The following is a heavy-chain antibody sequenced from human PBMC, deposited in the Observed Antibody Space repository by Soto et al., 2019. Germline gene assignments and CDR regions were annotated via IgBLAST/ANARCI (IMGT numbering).Heavy chain of an antibody. CDR2: TYWNGDE. D-gene: IGHD3-22*01. Sequence: SGPTLVNTTQTLTLTCTFSGFSVTTSGVGVGWIRQPPGKALQWLALTYWNGDERYNPSLKGRLTITKDTSRSQVVLKMTNMDPVDTATYFCTHSLHYYDGSGGYFDYWGQGALVTVSS. CDR3: THSLHYYDGSGGYFDY. CDR1: GFSVTTSGVG. V-gene: IGHV2-5*01. J-gene: IGHJ4*02.